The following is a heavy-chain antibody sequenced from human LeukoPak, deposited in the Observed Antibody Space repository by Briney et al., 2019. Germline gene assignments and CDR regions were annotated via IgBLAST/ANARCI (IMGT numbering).Heavy chain of an antibody. D-gene: IGHD3-22*01. Sequence: ISYDGSNKYYADSVKGRFTISRDNSKNTLYLQMNSLRAEDTAVYYCAKDYYYDSSGYLYWGQGTLVTVSS. V-gene: IGHV3-30-3*02. J-gene: IGHJ4*02. CDR2: ISYDGSNK. CDR3: AKDYYYDSSGYLY.